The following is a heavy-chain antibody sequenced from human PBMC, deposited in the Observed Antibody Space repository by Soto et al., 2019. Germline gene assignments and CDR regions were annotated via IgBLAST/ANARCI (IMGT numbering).Heavy chain of an antibody. D-gene: IGHD5-18*01. V-gene: IGHV3-53*01. CDR2: IYRGGGT. CDR3: ARRDDSEAFDI. J-gene: IGHJ3*02. CDR1: GLSVSFNY. Sequence: GGSLRLSCAASGLSVSFNYMTWVRQAPGKGLEWVSIIYRGGGTYYADSAKGRFIISRDDSQNMVYLQINNLRAADTAVYFCARRDDSEAFDIWGQGTLVTVSS.